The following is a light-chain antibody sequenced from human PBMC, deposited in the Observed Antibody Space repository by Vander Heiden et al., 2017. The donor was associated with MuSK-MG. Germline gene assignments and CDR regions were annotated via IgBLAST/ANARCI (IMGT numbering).Light chain of an antibody. V-gene: IGKV1-39*01. J-gene: IGKJ1*01. CDR1: QSIATY. CDR2: ASS. Sequence: DIQMTQSPSSLSASVGDRITITCRASQSIATYLNWYQQKPGKAPKLLIYASSILQSGVPSRFSGSGSGTDFTLTISSLQPEDFATYYCQQRHSTPWTFGQGTKMEIK. CDR3: QQRHSTPWT.